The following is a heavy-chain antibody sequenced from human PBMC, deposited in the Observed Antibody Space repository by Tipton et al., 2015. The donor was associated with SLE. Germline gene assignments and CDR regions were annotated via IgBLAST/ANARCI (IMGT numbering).Heavy chain of an antibody. V-gene: IGHV4-59*12. J-gene: IGHJ3*02. CDR1: NGSINSYY. Sequence: TLSLTCTVSNGSINSYYWSWIRQPPGKGLEWIGYIFHSGNAYYNPSLKSRVTISVDMSRNQFSLRLDSVTAADTALYYCARGEMDVFDIWGQGTVVSVSS. CDR2: IFHSGNA. CDR3: ARGEMDVFDI.